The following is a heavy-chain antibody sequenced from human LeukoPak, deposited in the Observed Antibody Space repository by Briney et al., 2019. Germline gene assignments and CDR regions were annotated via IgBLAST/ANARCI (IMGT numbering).Heavy chain of an antibody. CDR1: GFTFSSYR. CDR3: AKVEYTSSWYGVGSLDY. D-gene: IGHD6-13*01. CDR2: IRYDGSNE. V-gene: IGHV3-30*02. J-gene: IGHJ4*02. Sequence: GGSLRLSCSASGFTFSSYRMHWVRQAPGKGLEWVAFIRYDGSNEYYADSVKGRFTIFRDNSKNTLYLQMNSLRAEDTAVYYCAKVEYTSSWYGVGSLDYWGQGTLVTVSS.